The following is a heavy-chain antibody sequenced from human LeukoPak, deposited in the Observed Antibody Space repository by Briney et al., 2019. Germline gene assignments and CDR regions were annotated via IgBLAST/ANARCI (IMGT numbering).Heavy chain of an antibody. V-gene: IGHV3-23*01. D-gene: IGHD2-8*01. J-gene: IGHJ4*02. CDR1: GFTISTYG. CDR2: ISGGTT. CDR3: ARSVYHWGNY. Sequence: GGSLRLSCAGSGFTISTYGMSGVRQAPGKGLEWVSSISGGTTYYADSVKDRLTISRDNSKNTVSLQMHSRRAEGTAVCYCARSVYHWGNYWGQGALVSVSS.